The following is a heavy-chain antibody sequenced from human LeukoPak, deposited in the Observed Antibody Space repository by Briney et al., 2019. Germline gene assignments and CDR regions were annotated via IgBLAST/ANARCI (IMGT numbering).Heavy chain of an antibody. J-gene: IGHJ4*02. V-gene: IGHV3-53*01. CDR2: IYSGGST. D-gene: IGHD1-26*01. Sequence: GGSLRLSCAASGFTVSSNYMSWVRQAPGKGLEWVSVIYSGGSTYYADSVKGRFTISRDNSKNTLYLQMNSLRAEDTAVYYCARVASGSYYYPFDYWDQGTLVTVSS. CDR3: ARVASGSYYYPFDY. CDR1: GFTVSSNY.